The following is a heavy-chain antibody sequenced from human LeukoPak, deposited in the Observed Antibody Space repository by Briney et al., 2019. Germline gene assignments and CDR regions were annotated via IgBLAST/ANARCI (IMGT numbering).Heavy chain of an antibody. CDR1: GFTFSSYG. J-gene: IGHJ4*02. CDR3: AGGTSWGDY. CDR2: ITSGGST. D-gene: IGHD6-13*01. Sequence: GGSLRLSCAASGFTFSSYGMSWVRQAPGKGLEWVSVITSGGSTYYADSVKGRFTTSRDNSKNTLYVQMNSLRAEDTAVYYCAGGTSWGDYWGQGTLVTVSS. V-gene: IGHV3-23*01.